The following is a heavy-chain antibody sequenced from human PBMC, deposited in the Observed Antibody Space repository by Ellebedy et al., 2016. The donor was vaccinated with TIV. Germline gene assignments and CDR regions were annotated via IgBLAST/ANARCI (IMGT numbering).Heavy chain of an antibody. D-gene: IGHD1-26*01. Sequence: AASVKVSCKASGYTFTSYAMHWVRQAPGQRLEWKGWINAGNGNTKYSQKFQGRVTITRDTSASTAYMELSSLTSEDTAVYYCARDWWELPFDNWGQGTLVTVSS. V-gene: IGHV1-3*01. CDR2: INAGNGNT. J-gene: IGHJ4*02. CDR1: GYTFTSYA. CDR3: ARDWWELPFDN.